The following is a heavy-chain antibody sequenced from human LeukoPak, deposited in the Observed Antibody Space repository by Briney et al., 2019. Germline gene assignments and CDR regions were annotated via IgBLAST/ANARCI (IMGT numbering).Heavy chain of an antibody. Sequence: SQTLSLTCAISGDSVSSNSAAWNWIRRSPSRGLEWLGRTYYRSKWYNDYAVSVKSRITINPDTSRNQFSLQLNPVTPEDTAVYYCASLGNSDSMDVWGKGTTVTVSS. V-gene: IGHV6-1*01. J-gene: IGHJ6*03. CDR3: ASLGNSDSMDV. D-gene: IGHD4-23*01. CDR2: TYYRSKWYN. CDR1: GDSVSSNSAA.